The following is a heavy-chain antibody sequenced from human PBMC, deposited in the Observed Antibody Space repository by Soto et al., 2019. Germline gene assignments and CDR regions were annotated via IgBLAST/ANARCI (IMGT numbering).Heavy chain of an antibody. CDR1: GYTFTSYD. D-gene: IGHD2-15*01. CDR2: MNPNSGNT. V-gene: IGHV1-8*01. Sequence: ASVKVSCKASGYTFTSYDINWVRQATGQGLEWMGWMNPNSGNTGYAQKFQGRVTMTRNTSISTAYMELSGLRSEDTAVYYCARGRRVAADNYYYYMDVWGKGTTVTVSS. CDR3: ARGRRVAADNYYYYMDV. J-gene: IGHJ6*03.